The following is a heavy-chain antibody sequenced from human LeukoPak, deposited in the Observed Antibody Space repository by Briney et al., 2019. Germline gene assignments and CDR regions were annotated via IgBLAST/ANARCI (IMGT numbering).Heavy chain of an antibody. D-gene: IGHD5-24*01. CDR2: IKADGSGK. CDR3: ARDRGWQQFDY. Sequence: GGSLRLSCAASGFTFSDYYMTWVRQAPGMGLERVANIKADGSGKYYVDSVRGRFSISRDNAKNSLYLELNSLRAEDTGVYFCARDRGWQQFDYWGQGTLVTVSS. CDR1: GFTFSDYY. V-gene: IGHV3-7*01. J-gene: IGHJ4*01.